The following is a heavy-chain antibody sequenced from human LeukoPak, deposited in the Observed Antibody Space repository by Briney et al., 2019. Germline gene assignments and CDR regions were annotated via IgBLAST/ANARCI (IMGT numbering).Heavy chain of an antibody. J-gene: IGHJ3*02. Sequence: SETLSLTCTVSGGSISSSSYYWGWIRQPPGKGLEWIGSIYYSGSTYYNPSLKSRVTISVDTSKNQFSLKLSSVTAADTAVYYCAREGIAAAVCAFDIWGQGTMVTVSS. CDR2: IYYSGST. D-gene: IGHD6-13*01. CDR3: AREGIAAAVCAFDI. V-gene: IGHV4-39*07. CDR1: GGSISSSSYY.